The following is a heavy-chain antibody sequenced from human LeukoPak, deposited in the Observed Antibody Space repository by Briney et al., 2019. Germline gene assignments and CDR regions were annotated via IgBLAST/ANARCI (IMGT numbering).Heavy chain of an antibody. Sequence: PGGSLRLFCVASGFTFLNYAVHWVRQAPGKGLEWVAVMSYDGNNNFYADSVKGRFTLSRDNSKNTLYLQMNSLRREDTAVYYCAREWGAAADYWGQGTLVTVSS. V-gene: IGHV3-30-3*01. J-gene: IGHJ4*02. CDR3: AREWGAAADY. D-gene: IGHD6-13*01. CDR2: MSYDGNNN. CDR1: GFTFLNYA.